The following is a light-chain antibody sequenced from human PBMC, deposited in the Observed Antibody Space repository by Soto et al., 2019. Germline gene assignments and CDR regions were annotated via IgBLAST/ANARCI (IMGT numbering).Light chain of an antibody. CDR1: QSVIRSY. CDR2: GAS. Sequence: EIVLTHSRCTLCLYPGEMSTLCCRAGQSVIRSYVAWYPLRPGQAPRLLILGASNRAAGIPDRFSGSGSGTDFTLTISRLEPADFAVYDCQQYGSSLTVGGGTKVEIK. CDR3: QQYGSSLT. V-gene: IGKV3-20*01. J-gene: IGKJ4*01.